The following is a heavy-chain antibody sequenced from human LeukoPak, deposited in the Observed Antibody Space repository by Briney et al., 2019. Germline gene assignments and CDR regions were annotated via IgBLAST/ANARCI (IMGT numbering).Heavy chain of an antibody. D-gene: IGHD3-22*01. J-gene: IGHJ4*02. CDR1: GFTFSSYE. CDR3: ARTNYYDISGYDY. V-gene: IGHV3-48*03. CDR2: ISSSGNTI. Sequence: GGSLRLSCAASGFTFSSYEMNWVRQAPGKGLEWVSYISSSGNTIYYADSVKGRFTISRDNAKNSLYLQMNSLRAEDTALYYCARTNYYDISGYDYWGQGTLVTVSS.